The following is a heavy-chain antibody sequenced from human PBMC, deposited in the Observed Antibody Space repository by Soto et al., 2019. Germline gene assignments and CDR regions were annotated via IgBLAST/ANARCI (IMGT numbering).Heavy chain of an antibody. V-gene: IGHV1-69*01. Sequence: QVQLVQSGAEVKKPGSSVKVSCKASGGTFSSYAISWVRQAPGQGLEWMGGIIPIFGTANYAQKFQGRGTITADESTSTAYMELSSLRSEDTAVYYCARALAIFGVVPGAFDIWGQGTMVTVSS. CDR3: ARALAIFGVVPGAFDI. J-gene: IGHJ3*02. CDR2: IIPIFGTA. CDR1: GGTFSSYA. D-gene: IGHD3-3*01.